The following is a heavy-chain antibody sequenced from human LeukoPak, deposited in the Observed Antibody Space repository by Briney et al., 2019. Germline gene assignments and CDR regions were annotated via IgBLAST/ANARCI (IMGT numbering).Heavy chain of an antibody. V-gene: IGHV3-30*02. CDR3: AKGSCSSTSCYYNWFDP. CDR2: IRHDGSNK. CDR1: GFTFSSYG. Sequence: GGSLRLSCAASGFTFSSYGVHWVRQAPGKGLEWVAFIRHDGSNKYYADSVKGRFTISRDNSKNTLYLQMNSLRAEDTAVYYCAKGSCSSTSCYYNWFDPWGQGTLVTVSS. D-gene: IGHD2-2*01. J-gene: IGHJ5*02.